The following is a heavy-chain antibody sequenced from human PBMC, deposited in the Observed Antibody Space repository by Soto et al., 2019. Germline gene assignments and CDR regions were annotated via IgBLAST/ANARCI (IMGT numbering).Heavy chain of an antibody. CDR2: ISYDGSNK. Sequence: QVQLVESGGGVVQPGRSLRLSCAASGFTFSSYAMHWVRQAPGKGLEWVAVISYDGSNKYYADSVKGRFTISRDNSKNRLYLQMNRLRAEDTAVYYCAIREMATIGVDYWGQGTLVTVSS. V-gene: IGHV3-30-3*01. CDR1: GFTFSSYA. J-gene: IGHJ4*02. D-gene: IGHD5-12*01. CDR3: AIREMATIGVDY.